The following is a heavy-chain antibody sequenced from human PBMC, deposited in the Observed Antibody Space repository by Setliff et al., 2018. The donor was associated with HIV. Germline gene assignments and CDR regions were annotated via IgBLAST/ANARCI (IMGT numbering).Heavy chain of an antibody. CDR2: IYSGGDT. V-gene: IGHV3-66*02. CDR3: ARVRLYNNALDY. J-gene: IGHJ4*02. Sequence: PGGSLRLSCAASDFTFSTYCMNWVRQAPGKGLEWISTIYSGGDTYHADSVKGRVTLSRDNSKNTLYLQMNSLRPEDTAVYYCARVRLYNNALDYWGQGTLVTVSS. D-gene: IGHD3-10*01. CDR1: DFTFSTYC.